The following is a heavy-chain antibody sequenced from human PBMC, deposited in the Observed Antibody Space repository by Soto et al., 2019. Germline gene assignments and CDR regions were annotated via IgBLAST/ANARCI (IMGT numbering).Heavy chain of an antibody. CDR1: GGSISSSNW. J-gene: IGHJ4*02. CDR2: IYHSGST. V-gene: IGHV4-4*02. CDR3: AGGGSYSTPLDY. Sequence: ASETLSLTCAVSGGSISSSNWWSWVRQPPGKGLEWIGEIYHSGSTNYNPSLKSRVTISVDKSKNQFSLKLSSVTAADTAVYYCAGGGSYSTPLDYWGQGTLVTVSS. D-gene: IGHD1-26*01.